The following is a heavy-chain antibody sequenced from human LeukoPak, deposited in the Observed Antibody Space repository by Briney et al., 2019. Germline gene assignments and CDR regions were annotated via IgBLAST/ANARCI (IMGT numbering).Heavy chain of an antibody. CDR3: ARLRTREWLEYYFDY. CDR2: IYTSGST. J-gene: IGHJ4*02. D-gene: IGHD6-19*01. CDR1: GGSISSYY. V-gene: IGHV4-4*07. Sequence: SETLSLTCTVSGGSISSYYWSWIRQPAGKGLEWIGRIYTSGSTNYNPSLKSRVTMSVDTSKNQFSLKLSSVTAADTAVYYCARLRTREWLEYYFDYWGQGTLVTVSS.